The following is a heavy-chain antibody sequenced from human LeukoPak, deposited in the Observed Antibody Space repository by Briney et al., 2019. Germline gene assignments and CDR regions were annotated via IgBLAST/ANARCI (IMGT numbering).Heavy chain of an antibody. Sequence: SETLSLTCTVSGGSVSSGSYYWSWILQPPGKGLEWIGYIYYSGSTNYNPYLKSRVTISVATSKNQFSLKLSSVTAADTAVYYCARHLGYYDILTGYRGGNWFDPWGQGTLVTVSS. CDR1: GGSVSSGSYY. D-gene: IGHD3-9*01. CDR3: ARHLGYYDILTGYRGGNWFDP. J-gene: IGHJ5*02. V-gene: IGHV4-61*01. CDR2: IYYSGST.